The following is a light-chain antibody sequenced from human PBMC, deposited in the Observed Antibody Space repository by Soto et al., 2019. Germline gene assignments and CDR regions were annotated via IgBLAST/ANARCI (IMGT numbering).Light chain of an antibody. CDR2: LGS. J-gene: IGKJ3*01. CDR3: MQALQPPLT. CDR1: QSLVHSNGYNY. Sequence: DIVMTQSPLSLPVTPGEPASISCRSSQSLVHSNGYNYLDWYLQKPGQSPQLLIYLGSNRASGVPDRFSGSGSGTEFTLKISRVEAEDVGVYYCMQALQPPLTFGPGTKVDIK. V-gene: IGKV2-28*01.